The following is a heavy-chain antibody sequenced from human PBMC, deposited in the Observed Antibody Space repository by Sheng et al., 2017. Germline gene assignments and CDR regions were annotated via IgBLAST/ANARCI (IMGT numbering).Heavy chain of an antibody. D-gene: IGHD5-12*01. CDR2: LSSDSSYV. J-gene: IGHJ1*01. V-gene: IGHV3-21*01. CDR1: EFTINDFS. Sequence: EVRLVESGGNLVQPGGPSTLSCAASEFTINDFSMSWVRPRLQGRGVEWVSTLSSDSSYVFYSDSVKGRFTISRDSGKNSLFLEMNSLRAEDTAVYYCARDLRVVGYSEGHWG. CDR3: ARDLRVVGYSEGH.